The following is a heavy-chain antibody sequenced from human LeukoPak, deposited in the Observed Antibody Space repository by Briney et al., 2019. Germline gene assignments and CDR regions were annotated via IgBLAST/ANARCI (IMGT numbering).Heavy chain of an antibody. CDR2: ISYDGSNK. D-gene: IGHD5-12*01. CDR1: GFTFSSYG. Sequence: GGSLRLSCAASGFTFSSYGIHWVRQAPGKGLEWVAVISYDGSNKYYADSVKGRFTISRDNSKNTLYLQMNSLRAEDTAVYYCANADSGYDYRGVDYWGQGTLVTVSS. CDR3: ANADSGYDYRGVDY. V-gene: IGHV3-30*18. J-gene: IGHJ4*02.